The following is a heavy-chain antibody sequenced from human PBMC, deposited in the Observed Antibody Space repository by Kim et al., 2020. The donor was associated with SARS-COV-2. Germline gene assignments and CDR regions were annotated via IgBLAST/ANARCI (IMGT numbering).Heavy chain of an antibody. Sequence: SGPTLVNPTQTLTLTCAFSEFSLTTSAVGVAWVRQPPGKALEWLALIYGNDEKRYSPSLKSRLTITKDTSKNQVVLTLTNMAPVDTGTYYCAHDSPGLYVFDGWGQGTTVTVSS. CDR1: EFSLTTSAVG. CDR2: IYGNDEK. CDR3: AHDSPGLYVFDG. V-gene: IGHV2-5*01. D-gene: IGHD3-16*01. J-gene: IGHJ6*02.